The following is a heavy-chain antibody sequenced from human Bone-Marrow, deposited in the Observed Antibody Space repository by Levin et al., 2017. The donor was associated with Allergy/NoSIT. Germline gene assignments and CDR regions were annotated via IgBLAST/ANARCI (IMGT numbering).Heavy chain of an antibody. V-gene: IGHV3-23*01. J-gene: IGHJ4*02. CDR3: AIMASYSSGWDVYAETFDY. D-gene: IGHD6-19*01. CDR2: ISGSGGST. CDR1: GFTFSSYA. Sequence: GGSLRLSCAASGFTFSSYAMSWVRQAPGKGLEWVSAISGSGGSTYYADSVKGRFTISRDNSKNTLYLQMNSLRAEDTAVYYCAIMASYSSGWDVYAETFDYWGQGTLVTVSS.